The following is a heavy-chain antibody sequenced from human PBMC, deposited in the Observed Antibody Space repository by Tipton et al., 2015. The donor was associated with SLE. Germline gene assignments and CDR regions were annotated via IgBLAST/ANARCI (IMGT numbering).Heavy chain of an antibody. CDR1: GRSFSSYY. CDR3: AINFVLEGLPDY. D-gene: IGHD3-10*02. V-gene: IGHV4-34*01. Sequence: TLSLTCAVYGRSFSSYYWSWIRQPPGKGLEWIGEINHGGVTNYNPSLKSRVTISLDASHNHLSLRLNSLTAADTAVYYCAINFVLEGLPDYRGQGSLVTVSS. J-gene: IGHJ4*02. CDR2: INHGGVT.